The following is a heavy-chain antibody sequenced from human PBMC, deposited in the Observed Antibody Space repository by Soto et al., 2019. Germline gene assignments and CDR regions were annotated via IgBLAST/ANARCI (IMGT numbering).Heavy chain of an antibody. CDR1: GFTINNYA. CDR3: AKDRLGGNFDY. J-gene: IGHJ4*02. V-gene: IGHV3-23*01. Sequence: GGSLRLSWAASGFTINNYAMNWVRQAPGKGLEWVATISGTGGSTYYADSVKGRFTISRDNSKNTLYLQMNSLRVEDTAVYYCAKDRLGGNFDYWGQGTQVTVSS. CDR2: ISGTGGST.